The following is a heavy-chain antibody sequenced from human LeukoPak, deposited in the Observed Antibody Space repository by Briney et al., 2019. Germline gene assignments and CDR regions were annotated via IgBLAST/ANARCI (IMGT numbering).Heavy chain of an antibody. Sequence: PGGPLRLSCEASGFTFGSHAMYWVRQAPGKGLEWVAGIFGSGGSPHYADPVEGRFTISRDNSRNTVYLQINSLRAEDTAVYYCGKTTVGYSSGQKPAWPVDYWGQGTLVTVSS. V-gene: IGHV3-23*01. J-gene: IGHJ4*02. CDR3: GKTTVGYSSGQKPAWPVDY. D-gene: IGHD5-18*01. CDR1: GFTFGSHA. CDR2: IFGSGGSP.